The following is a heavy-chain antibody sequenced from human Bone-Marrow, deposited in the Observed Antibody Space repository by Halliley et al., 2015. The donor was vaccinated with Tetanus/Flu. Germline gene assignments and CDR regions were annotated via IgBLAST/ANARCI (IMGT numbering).Heavy chain of an antibody. J-gene: IGHJ3*01. Sequence: VSESTASGATTYYADSVKGRFTSSRENSNNMLFLQLNNLSADETAVYYCAKPPPGHGGNAFEVWGQGTRVTVSS. CDR3: AKPPPGHGGNAFEV. V-gene: IGHV3-23*01. CDR2: STASGATT. D-gene: IGHD3-16*01.